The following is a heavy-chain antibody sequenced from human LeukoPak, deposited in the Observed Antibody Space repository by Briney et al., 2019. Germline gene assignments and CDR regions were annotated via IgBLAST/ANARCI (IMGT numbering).Heavy chain of an antibody. CDR2: ISAYSGHT. Sequence: ASVKVSCKASGYTFTTYGINWVCQAPGQGLQWMGWISAYSGHTNYVQNLHGRVTMTTDSSTTTAYMELRGLTSDDTAVYYCARDYDDNSRCFGYWGQGTLVTVSS. J-gene: IGHJ4*02. CDR3: ARDYDDNSRCFGY. V-gene: IGHV1-18*01. CDR1: GYTFTTYG. D-gene: IGHD4-23*01.